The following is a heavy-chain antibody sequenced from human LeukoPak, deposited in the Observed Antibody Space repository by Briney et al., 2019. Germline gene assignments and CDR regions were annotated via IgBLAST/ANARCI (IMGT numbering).Heavy chain of an antibody. CDR3: ARSPTSWYFDY. CDR2: ISYDGSNK. D-gene: IGHD2-2*01. J-gene: IGHJ4*02. Sequence: GGSLRLSCAASGFTFSSYAMHWVRQAPGKGLEWVAVISYDGSNKYYADSVKGRFTISRDNSKNTLYLQMNSLRPEDTSVYFCARSPTSWYFDYWGQGTLVTVSS. CDR1: GFTFSSYA. V-gene: IGHV3-30*04.